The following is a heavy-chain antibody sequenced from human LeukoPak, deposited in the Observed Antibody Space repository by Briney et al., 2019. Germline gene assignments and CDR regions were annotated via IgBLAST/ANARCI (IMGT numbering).Heavy chain of an antibody. J-gene: IGHJ4*02. CDR3: ATNPFLWSGYCDY. CDR2: ISGSGGST. Sequence: GGSLRLSCAASGFTFSSYAMSWVRQAPGKGLEWVSAISGSGGSTYYADSVKGRFTISRGNSKNTLYLQMNSLRAEDTAVYYCATNPFLWSGYCDYWGQGTLVTVSS. V-gene: IGHV3-23*01. D-gene: IGHD3-3*01. CDR1: GFTFSSYA.